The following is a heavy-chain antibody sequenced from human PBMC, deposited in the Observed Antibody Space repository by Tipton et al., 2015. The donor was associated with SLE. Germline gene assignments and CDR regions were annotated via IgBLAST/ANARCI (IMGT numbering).Heavy chain of an antibody. Sequence: TLSLTCNISGASISGGAYYWSWIRQHPGKGLEWIGYIYYSGTTNFNPSLKTRVTMSVDTSKNQFSLKLSSVTAADTAVYYCAREGILQYSSGYMYYFDYWGQGTLVTVSS. CDR1: GASISGGAYY. V-gene: IGHV4-61*08. D-gene: IGHD3-22*01. CDR2: IYYSGTT. CDR3: AREGILQYSSGYMYYFDY. J-gene: IGHJ4*02.